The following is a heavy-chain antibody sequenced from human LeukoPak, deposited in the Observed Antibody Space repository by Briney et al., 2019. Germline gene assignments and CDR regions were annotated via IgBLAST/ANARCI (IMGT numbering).Heavy chain of an antibody. D-gene: IGHD4-17*01. CDR3: ARYLRFLPQTDAFDI. CDR2: IYYSGST. V-gene: IGHV4-59*12. CDR1: GGSISSYY. J-gene: IGHJ3*02. Sequence: SETLSLTCTVSGGSISSYYWSWIRQPPGKGLEWIGYIYYSGSTNYNPSLKSRVTISVDTSKNQFSLKLSSVTAADTAVYYCARYLRFLPQTDAFDIWGQGTMVTVSS.